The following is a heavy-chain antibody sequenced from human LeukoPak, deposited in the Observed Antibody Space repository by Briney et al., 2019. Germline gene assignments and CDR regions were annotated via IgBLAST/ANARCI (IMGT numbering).Heavy chain of an antibody. CDR1: GFTFSSYG. Sequence: GGSLRLSCAASGFTFSSYGMHWVRQAPGKGLEWVAVISYDGSNKYYADSVKGRFTISRDNSKNTLYLQMNSLRAEDTAVYYCAKVPDSSGYDYWGQGTLVTVSS. CDR3: AKVPDSSGYDY. V-gene: IGHV3-30*18. J-gene: IGHJ4*02. CDR2: ISYDGSNK. D-gene: IGHD3-22*01.